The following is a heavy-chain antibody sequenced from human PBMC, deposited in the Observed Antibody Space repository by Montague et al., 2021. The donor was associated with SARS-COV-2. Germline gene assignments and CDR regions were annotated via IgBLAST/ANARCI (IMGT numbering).Heavy chain of an antibody. CDR1: TFTVNNNY. J-gene: IGHJ4*02. D-gene: IGHD6-13*01. CDR3: ARVRNSWAYYFDY. CDR2: HYAGGST. V-gene: IGHV3-66*01. Sequence: SLRLSCVASTFTVNNNYMSWVRQAPGKGLEWVSVHYAGGSTYYADSVXGIFTISRDISKNTLFLQMNSLRAEDTALYYCARVRNSWAYYFDYWGQGTLVTVSS.